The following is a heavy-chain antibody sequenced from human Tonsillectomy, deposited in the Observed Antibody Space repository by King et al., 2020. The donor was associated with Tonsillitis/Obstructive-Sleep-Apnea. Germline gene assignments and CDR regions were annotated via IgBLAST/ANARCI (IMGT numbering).Heavy chain of an antibody. V-gene: IGHV3-23*04. CDR3: AKEVWQPGLLFDY. D-gene: IGHD2-15*01. Sequence: VQLVESGGGLEQPGGSLRLSCAASGFSFSTYFMSWVRQAPGKGLEWVSVISGGGDSTHYADSVKGRITIARDNTQTTLYLQMNSLRVEDTAIYYCAKEVWQPGLLFDYWGQGTLVTVSS. CDR1: GFSFSTYF. J-gene: IGHJ4*02. CDR2: ISGGGDST.